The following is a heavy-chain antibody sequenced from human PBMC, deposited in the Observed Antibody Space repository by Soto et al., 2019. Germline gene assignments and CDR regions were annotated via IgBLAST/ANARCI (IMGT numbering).Heavy chain of an antibody. CDR3: ATVPRNPQGYYSYYYMDV. J-gene: IGHJ6*03. V-gene: IGHV3-48*01. CDR1: GFTFSSDS. Sequence: EVQLLESGGGLVQPGGSLRLSCAASGFTFSSDSMNWVRQAPGKGLEWVSYISSSSSTIYYADSVKGRFTISRDNANNSRYLQMNSLRAEDTAVYYCATVPRNPQGYYSYYYMDVWGKGTTVTVS. CDR2: ISSSSSTI.